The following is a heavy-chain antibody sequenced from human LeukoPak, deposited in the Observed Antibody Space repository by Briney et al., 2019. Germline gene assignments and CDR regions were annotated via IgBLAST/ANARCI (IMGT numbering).Heavy chain of an antibody. D-gene: IGHD3-10*01. CDR2: IYYRGST. J-gene: IGHJ4*02. Sequence: SETLSLTCTVSGGSISSGDYYWSWIRQPPGKGLEWIGYIYYRGSTYYNPSLKSRVTISVDTSKNQFSLKLSSVTAADTAVYYCARDQSGSQGGFDYWGQGTLVTVSS. CDR1: GGSISSGDYY. V-gene: IGHV4-30-4*08. CDR3: ARDQSGSQGGFDY.